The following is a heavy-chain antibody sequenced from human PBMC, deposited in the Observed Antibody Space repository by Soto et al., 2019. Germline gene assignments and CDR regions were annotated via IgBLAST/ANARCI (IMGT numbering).Heavy chain of an antibody. V-gene: IGHV3-21*01. Sequence: PAVSLRISCAASGFTFSRYSLTWVRQAPGKGLEWVSSITSSGSDTSYAESVKGRFSISRDNTKKSLFLQMNSLRAEDTAVYYCAPLGRASVYWGQGTLVTVSS. CDR2: ITSSGSDT. D-gene: IGHD3-16*01. J-gene: IGHJ4*02. CDR3: APLGRASVY. CDR1: GFTFSRYS.